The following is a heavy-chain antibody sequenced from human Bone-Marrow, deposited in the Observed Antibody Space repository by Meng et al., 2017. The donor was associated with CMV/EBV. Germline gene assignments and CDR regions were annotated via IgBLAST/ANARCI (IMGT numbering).Heavy chain of an antibody. V-gene: IGHV1-69*05. CDR2: IIPIFGTA. CDR1: GYNFRTFG. Sequence: KVSCKASGYNFRTFGISWVRKAPGQGLEWMGGIIPIFGTANYAQKFQGRVTITTDESTSTAYMELSSLRSEDTAVYYCVTVNERPPLVGAAYWGQGTLVTVSS. D-gene: IGHD2-15*01. J-gene: IGHJ4*02. CDR3: VTVNERPPLVGAAY.